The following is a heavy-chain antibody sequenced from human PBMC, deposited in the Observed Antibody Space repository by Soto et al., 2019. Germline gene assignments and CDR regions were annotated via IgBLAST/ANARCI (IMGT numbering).Heavy chain of an antibody. V-gene: IGHV3-30-3*01. CDR1: GFTFSSYA. Sequence: GGSLRLSGAASGFTFSSYAMHWVRQAPGKGLEWVAVISYDGSNKYYADSVKGRFTVSRDDSKNTLYLQMNSLRTEDTAVYYCVRASGMDVWGQGTTVTVSS. CDR3: VRASGMDV. J-gene: IGHJ6*02. CDR2: ISYDGSNK.